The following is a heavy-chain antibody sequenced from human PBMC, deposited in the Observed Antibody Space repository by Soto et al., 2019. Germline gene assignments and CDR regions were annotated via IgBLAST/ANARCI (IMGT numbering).Heavy chain of an antibody. D-gene: IGHD3-3*01. J-gene: IGHJ5*01. V-gene: IGHV1-18*01. CDR3: ARGIGRSDDDFWSGYGFDF. Sequence: ASVKVSCKASGYTFTSYGISWVRQAPGQGLEWMGWISAYNGNTNYAQKLQGRATMTTDTSTSTAYMELRSLRSDDTAVYYCARGIGRSDDDFWSGYGFDFWGQGTLVTVSS. CDR2: ISAYNGNT. CDR1: GYTFTSYG.